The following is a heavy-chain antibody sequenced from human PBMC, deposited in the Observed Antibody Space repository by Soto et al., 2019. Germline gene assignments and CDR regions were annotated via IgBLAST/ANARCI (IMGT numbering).Heavy chain of an antibody. CDR2: ISGSGGST. CDR3: AKDDGYSSSWYAFDT. CDR1: GFTFSSYA. D-gene: IGHD6-13*01. Sequence: GGSLRLSCAASGFTFSSYAMSWVRQAPGKGLEWVSAISGSGGSTYYADSVKGRFTISRDNSKNTLYLQMNSLRAEDTAVYYCAKDDGYSSSWYAFDTWGQGTMVTVSS. J-gene: IGHJ3*02. V-gene: IGHV3-23*01.